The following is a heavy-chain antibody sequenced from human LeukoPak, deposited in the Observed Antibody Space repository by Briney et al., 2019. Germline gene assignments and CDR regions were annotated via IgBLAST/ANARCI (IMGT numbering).Heavy chain of an antibody. CDR1: GGSISSGDYY. V-gene: IGHV4-30-4*08. D-gene: IGHD2-2*01. CDR3: ARGTNIVVVPAALPNWFDP. CDR2: IYYGGGT. J-gene: IGHJ5*02. Sequence: SETLSLTCTVSGGSISSGDYYWSWIRQPPGKGLEWIGYIYYGGGTYYNPSLKSRVTISVDTSKNQFSLKLSSVTAADTAVYYRARGTNIVVVPAALPNWFDPWGQGTLVTVSS.